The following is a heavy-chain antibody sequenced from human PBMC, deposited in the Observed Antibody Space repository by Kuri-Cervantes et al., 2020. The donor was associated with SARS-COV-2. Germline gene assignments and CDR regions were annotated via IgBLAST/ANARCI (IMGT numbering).Heavy chain of an antibody. CDR2: IYSGGTT. V-gene: IGHV4-31*03. J-gene: IGHJ4*02. Sequence: SETLSLTCTVSGGSIRSDGYYWSWIRQRPGKGLEWIGYIYSGGTTYYSPSLKSRLTISMDTSENHFSLKLGAVTAADTAMYYCARYYYDSRGYVFFDYWGRGNPVTVSS. CDR3: ARYYYDSRGYVFFDY. CDR1: GGSIRSDGYY. D-gene: IGHD3-22*01.